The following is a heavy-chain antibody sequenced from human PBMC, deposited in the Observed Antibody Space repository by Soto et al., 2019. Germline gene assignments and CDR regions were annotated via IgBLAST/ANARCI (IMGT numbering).Heavy chain of an antibody. CDR2: IWYDGSNK. D-gene: IGHD5-12*01. J-gene: IGHJ4*02. V-gene: IGHV3-33*01. Sequence: SGGSLRLSCAASGFTFSSYGMHWVRQAPGKGLEWVAVIWYDGSNKYYADSVKGRFTISRDNSKNTLYLQMNSLRAEDTAVYYCARDSSQVVSGYPDYWGQGTLVTVSS. CDR3: ARDSSQVVSGYPDY. CDR1: GFTFSSYG.